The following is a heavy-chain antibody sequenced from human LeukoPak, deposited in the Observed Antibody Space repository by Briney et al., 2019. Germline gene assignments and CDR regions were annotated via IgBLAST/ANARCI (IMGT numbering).Heavy chain of an antibody. J-gene: IGHJ4*02. V-gene: IGHV3-30*02. Sequence: GGSLRLSCAASGFTFSRYGMHWVRQAPGKGLEWVAFIRYDGSIKYYADSVKGRFTISRDNSKHTLYLQMNSLRAEDTAVYYCAKDHSDIVVVPAAMMDGYFDYWGQGTLVTVSS. CDR1: GFTFSRYG. CDR3: AKDHSDIVVVPAAMMDGYFDY. CDR2: IRYDGSIK. D-gene: IGHD2-2*01.